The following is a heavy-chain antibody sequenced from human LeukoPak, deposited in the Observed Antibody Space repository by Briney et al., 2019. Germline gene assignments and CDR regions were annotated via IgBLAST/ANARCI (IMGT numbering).Heavy chain of an antibody. CDR3: AGRAQTTGWSFDY. V-gene: IGHV4-4*07. Sequence: SRTLSLTCIVSGGSISSYYWSWIRQPAGKGLGRIGQIHTSGSTNYNPSLKSRVAMSVDTSKNQFSLELSSVTAADTAVYYCAGRAQTTGWSFDYWGQGALVTVSS. J-gene: IGHJ4*02. D-gene: IGHD6-19*01. CDR1: GGSISSYY. CDR2: IHTSGST.